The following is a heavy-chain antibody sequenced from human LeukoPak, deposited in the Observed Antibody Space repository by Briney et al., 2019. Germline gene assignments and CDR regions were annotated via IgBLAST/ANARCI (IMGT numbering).Heavy chain of an antibody. CDR2: ISAYNGNT. CDR3: ARDLTTMIVVVNGYYYGMDV. J-gene: IGHJ6*02. CDR1: GYTFTSYG. Sequence: ASVKVSCKASGYTFTSYGISWVRQAPGQGLEWMGWISAYNGNTNYAQKLQGRVTMTTDTSTSTAYMELRSLRSDDTAVYYCARDLTTMIVVVNGYYYGMDVWGQGTTVTVSS. V-gene: IGHV1-18*01. D-gene: IGHD3-22*01.